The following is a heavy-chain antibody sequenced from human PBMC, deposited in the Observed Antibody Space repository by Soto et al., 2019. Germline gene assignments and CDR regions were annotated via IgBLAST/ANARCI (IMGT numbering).Heavy chain of an antibody. V-gene: IGHV4-31*03. CDR1: GGSINSGNYY. CDR3: ARGITVFGVVYFDY. D-gene: IGHD3-3*01. CDR2: IHYSGRI. J-gene: IGHJ4*02. Sequence: QVQLQESGPGLVKPSQTLSLTCTVSGGSINSGNYYWSWIRQHPGKGLEWIGYIHYSGRIYYNPSLKSRLTISVDSSRNQFSLSLSSVTAADTAVYYCARGITVFGVVYFDYWGQGALVTVSS.